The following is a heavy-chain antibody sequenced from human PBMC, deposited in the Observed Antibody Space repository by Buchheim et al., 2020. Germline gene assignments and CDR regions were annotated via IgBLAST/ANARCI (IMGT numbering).Heavy chain of an antibody. Sequence: EVQLLESGGGLVQPGGSLRLSCAASGFTFSSYAMSWVRQAPGKGLEWVSAISGSGGSTYYADSVKGRFTISRDNSKNTLYLQMNSLRAEDTAVYYCAKALEYYDFWSGYYGGSNYYYGMDVWGQGTT. J-gene: IGHJ6*02. CDR2: ISGSGGST. CDR1: GFTFSSYA. D-gene: IGHD3-3*01. CDR3: AKALEYYDFWSGYYGGSNYYYGMDV. V-gene: IGHV3-23*01.